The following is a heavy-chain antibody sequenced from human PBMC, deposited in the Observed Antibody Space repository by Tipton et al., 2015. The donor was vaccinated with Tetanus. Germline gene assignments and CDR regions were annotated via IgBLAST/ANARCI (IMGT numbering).Heavy chain of an antibody. D-gene: IGHD2/OR15-2a*01. CDR1: GGSINSGGHF. Sequence: LRLSCTVSGGSINSGGHFWTWIRQRTGKGLEWIGHIRDSGSSYANPSLSGRVTMSVDTRKNQFSLNLRSMSVADTATYYCARGTFLAFDFWGQGVQVTVSS. J-gene: IGHJ4*02. V-gene: IGHV4-31*02. CDR3: ARGTFLAFDF. CDR2: IRDSGSS.